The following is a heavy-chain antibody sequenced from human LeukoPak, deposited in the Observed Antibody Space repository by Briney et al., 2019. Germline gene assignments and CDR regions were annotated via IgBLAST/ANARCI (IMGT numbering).Heavy chain of an antibody. D-gene: IGHD5-18*01. CDR3: ASANSGYITVDY. CDR2: HTCLGGTK. V-gene: IGHV3-23*01. CDR1: GFTFSSYA. Sequence: GGSLRLSCAASGFTFSSYAMSGVRQPPGKGLVWVSGHTCLGGTKLHADSVKGRFTISRDNSKHTLYLQMSSLRVEDTAVYYCASANSGYITVDYWGQGTLVTVSS. J-gene: IGHJ4*02.